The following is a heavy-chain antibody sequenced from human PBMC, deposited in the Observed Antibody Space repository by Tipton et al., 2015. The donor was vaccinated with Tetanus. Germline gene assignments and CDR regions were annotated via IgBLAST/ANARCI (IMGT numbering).Heavy chain of an antibody. Sequence: TLSLTCTVSGDSISSHYWNWIRQPPGKGLEWIGYFSYSGSSNYNPSLKSRVTISGDTSKNQFSLKLSSVTPADTAVYYCARGSSVWSWYMQHWGQGTLVTVFS. CDR1: GDSISSHY. CDR3: ARGSSVWSWYMQH. V-gene: IGHV4-59*11. CDR2: FSYSGSS. D-gene: IGHD2-2*01. J-gene: IGHJ1*01.